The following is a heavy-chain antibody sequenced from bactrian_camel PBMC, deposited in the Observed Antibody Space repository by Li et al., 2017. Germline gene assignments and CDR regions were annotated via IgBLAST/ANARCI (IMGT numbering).Heavy chain of an antibody. J-gene: IGHJ4*01. Sequence: VKLVESGGGSVQAGGSLRLSCAVSGYIDDGTCSMGWARQAPGKQRELVASIIRAGRPSYLDSVKGRFTISQDNAKNTVYLQMNSLKPEDTAMYYCRASRCSSYGSWGPYWGQGTQVTVS. D-gene: IGHD6*01. CDR1: GYIDDGTCS. CDR3: RASRCSSYGSWGPY. CDR2: IIRAGRP. V-gene: IGHV3S53*01.